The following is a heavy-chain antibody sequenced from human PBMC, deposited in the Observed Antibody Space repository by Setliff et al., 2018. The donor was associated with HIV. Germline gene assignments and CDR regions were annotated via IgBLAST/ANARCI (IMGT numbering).Heavy chain of an antibody. Sequence: LRLSCAASGLTFSNYGMHWVRQAPGKGLEWVTFIGYDGSNKYYADSVKGRFTISRDNSKNTLYLQMNSLRAEDTAVYYCAKNVFSSIWSPLDYWGQGTLVTVSS. J-gene: IGHJ4*02. V-gene: IGHV3-30*02. CDR2: IGYDGSNK. CDR3: AKNVFSSIWSPLDY. CDR1: GLTFSNYG. D-gene: IGHD6-13*01.